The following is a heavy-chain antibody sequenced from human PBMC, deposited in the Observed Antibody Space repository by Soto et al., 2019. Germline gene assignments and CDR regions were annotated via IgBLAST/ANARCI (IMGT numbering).Heavy chain of an antibody. J-gene: IGHJ4*02. V-gene: IGHV3-23*01. D-gene: IGHD4-17*01. CDR1: GFSLSSYA. CDR3: AKDYSLTVTTPSY. CDR2: ISGSDGST. Sequence: GGSLTLSCAAFGFSLSSYAMSWVRQAPGKGLEWVSAISGSDGSTYYADSVKGRFTISRDNSKNTLYLQMNSLRAEDTAVYYCAKDYSLTVTTPSYWGQGTLVTVSS.